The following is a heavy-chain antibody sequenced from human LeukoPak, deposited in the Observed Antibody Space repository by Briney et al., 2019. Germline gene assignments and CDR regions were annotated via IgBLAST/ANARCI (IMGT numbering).Heavy chain of an antibody. J-gene: IGHJ4*02. CDR2: IKQDGSEK. CDR1: GFTFSNYW. CDR3: AREGTTGTTIDD. Sequence: GGSLRLSCAASGFTFSNYWMGWVRQAPGKGLEWVANIKQDGSEKYYVDSVKGRFTISRDNAKNSLYLQMNSLRAEDTAAYYCAREGTTGTTIDDWGQGTLVTVSS. V-gene: IGHV3-7*01. D-gene: IGHD1-1*01.